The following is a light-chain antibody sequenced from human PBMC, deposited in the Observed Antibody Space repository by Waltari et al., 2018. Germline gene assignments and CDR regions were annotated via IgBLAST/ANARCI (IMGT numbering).Light chain of an antibody. J-gene: IGKJ2*01. CDR1: QNINPN. CDR3: QQSFTAPMYT. Sequence: DIQMTQSPSSLPAPVADSVAVTCRASQNINPNLNWYQQKPGKAPKVLIYAASTLKSGVPSRFSGSGSGTDFTLTISSLQPEDFAVYYCQQSFTAPMYTFGQGTKLEV. CDR2: AAS. V-gene: IGKV1-39*01.